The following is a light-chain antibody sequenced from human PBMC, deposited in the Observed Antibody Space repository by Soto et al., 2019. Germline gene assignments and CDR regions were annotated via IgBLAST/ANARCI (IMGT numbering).Light chain of an antibody. CDR1: QSLVHSDGIAY. Sequence: DVVMTQSALSLPVTFGQPASISCRSNQSLVHSDGIAYFSWFQQRPGRSPRRLIYKVSNRDSGVPARFSGSGSGTDFALKISRVEAEDVGVYYCMQGTHWPITFGQGTRVEIK. V-gene: IGKV2-30*02. J-gene: IGKJ5*01. CDR3: MQGTHWPIT. CDR2: KVS.